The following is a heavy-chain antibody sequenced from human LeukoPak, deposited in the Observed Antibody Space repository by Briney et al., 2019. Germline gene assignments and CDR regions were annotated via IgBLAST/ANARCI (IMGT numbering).Heavy chain of an antibody. Sequence: TGGSLRLSSAASGVTFTAYGMSSVRQAPRKGLGWGSSISSVSRYIYYTDSPKGRFTISRDNAQNSLYLQMNSQRAEDTAVYYCARGDKAMVTLKMFHFDSWGQGTLVIVSS. J-gene: IGHJ4*02. D-gene: IGHD5-18*01. V-gene: IGHV3-21*01. CDR2: ISSVSRYI. CDR3: ARGDKAMVTLKMFHFDS. CDR1: GVTFTAYG.